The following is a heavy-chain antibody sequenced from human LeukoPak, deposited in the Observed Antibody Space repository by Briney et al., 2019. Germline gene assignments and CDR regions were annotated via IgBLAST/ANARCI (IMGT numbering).Heavy chain of an antibody. CDR2: INHSGST. CDR3: AGINGSGSYYLDY. D-gene: IGHD3-10*01. CDR1: GGSISSSNW. V-gene: IGHV4-4*02. Sequence: SETLSLTCAVSGGSISSSNWWSWVRQPPGKGLEWIGEINHSGSTNYNPSLKSRVTISVDTSKNQFSLKLSSVTAADTAVYYCAGINGSGSYYLDYWGQGTQVTVSS. J-gene: IGHJ4*02.